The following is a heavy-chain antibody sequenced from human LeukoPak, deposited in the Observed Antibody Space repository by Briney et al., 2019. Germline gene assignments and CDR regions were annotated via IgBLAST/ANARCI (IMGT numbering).Heavy chain of an antibody. CDR1: GYTFTGYY. J-gene: IGHJ4*02. CDR3: ARDLTGYSYGYGDY. CDR2: INPNSGGT. V-gene: IGHV1-2*02. D-gene: IGHD5-18*01. Sequence: ASVKVSCKASGYTFTGYYMHWVRQAPGQGLEWMGWINPNSGGTNYAQKFQGRVTMTRDTSISTAYMELSRLRSDDTAVYYCARDLTGYSYGYGDYWGQGTLVTVSS.